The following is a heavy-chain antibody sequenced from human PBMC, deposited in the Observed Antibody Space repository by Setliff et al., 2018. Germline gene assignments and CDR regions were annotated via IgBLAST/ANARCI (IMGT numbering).Heavy chain of an antibody. J-gene: IGHJ5*02. CDR2: IYDSGSS. Sequence: PSETLSLTCTVSGGSVSNSGFFWGWLRQAPGTGLEWIGNIYDSGSSHYNASLKSRLIITRDTSKNQISLKLTSVTAADTAVYYCGRGFSRIEGWGNWFDPWGQGILVTVSS. V-gene: IGHV4-39*01. CDR3: GRGFSRIEGWGNWFDP. D-gene: IGHD2-15*01. CDR1: GGSVSNSGFF.